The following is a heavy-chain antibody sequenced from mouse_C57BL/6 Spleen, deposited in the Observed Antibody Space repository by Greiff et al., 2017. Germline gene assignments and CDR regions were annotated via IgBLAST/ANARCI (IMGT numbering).Heavy chain of an antibody. CDR2: FYPGSGST. V-gene: IGHV1-55*01. CDR3: AREEDYYEGAY. CDR1: GYTFTSYW. D-gene: IGHD1-1*01. J-gene: IGHJ3*01. Sequence: VQLQQPGAELVKPGASVKMSCKASGYTFTSYWITWVKPRPGQGLEWIGDFYPGSGSTNYNEKFKSKATLTVDTSSSTAYMQLSSLPSEDSAVYYWAREEDYYEGAYWGQGTLVTVSA.